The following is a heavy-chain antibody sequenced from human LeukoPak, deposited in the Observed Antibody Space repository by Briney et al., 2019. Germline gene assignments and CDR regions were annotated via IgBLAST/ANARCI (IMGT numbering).Heavy chain of an antibody. Sequence: GGSLRLSCAASGFTFSSYAMSWVRQAPGKGLEWVSAISGSGGSTYYADSVKGRFTISRDNSKNTLYLQMNSLRAEDTALYYCAKAPYDFWSGSFYYGMDVWGQGTTVTVSS. CDR3: AKAPYDFWSGSFYYGMDV. V-gene: IGHV3-23*01. CDR1: GFTFSSYA. D-gene: IGHD3-3*01. CDR2: ISGSGGST. J-gene: IGHJ6*02.